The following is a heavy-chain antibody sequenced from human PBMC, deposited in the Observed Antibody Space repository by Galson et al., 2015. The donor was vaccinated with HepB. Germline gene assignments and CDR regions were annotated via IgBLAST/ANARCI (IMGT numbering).Heavy chain of an antibody. J-gene: IGHJ5*02. Sequence: SVKVSCKASGGTFSSYAISWVRQAPGQGLEWMGGIIPIFGTANYAQKFQGRVTITADESTSTAYMELSSLRSEDTAVYYCARERMVQGVGDWFDPWGQGTLVTVSS. CDR3: ARERMVQGVGDWFDP. CDR2: IIPIFGTA. CDR1: GGTFSSYA. D-gene: IGHD3-10*01. V-gene: IGHV1-69*13.